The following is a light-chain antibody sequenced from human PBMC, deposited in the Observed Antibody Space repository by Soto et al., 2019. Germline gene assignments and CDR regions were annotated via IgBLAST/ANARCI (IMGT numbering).Light chain of an antibody. CDR3: CSFARSRIL. CDR1: SSDVGSYNL. V-gene: IGLV2-23*02. CDR2: EVS. Sequence: SVLTQPASVSGSPGQSVTISCTGTSSDVGSYNLVSWYQQHPGKAPKLMIYEVSGRPAGVSNRFSGSKSANTASLTISGLQAEDEADYYCCSFARSRILFGTGTKVTVL. J-gene: IGLJ1*01.